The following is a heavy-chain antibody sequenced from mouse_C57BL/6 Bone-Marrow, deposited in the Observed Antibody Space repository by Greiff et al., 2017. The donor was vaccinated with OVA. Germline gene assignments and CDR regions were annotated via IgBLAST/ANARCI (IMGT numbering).Heavy chain of an antibody. Sequence: QVQLQQPWAELVKPGASVKLSCKASGYTFTSYWMHWVKQRPGQGLEWIGMIHPNSGSTNYNEKFKSKATLTVDKSSSTAYMQLSSLTSEDSAVYYGARSDYYGSSYYYFDDWGQGTTLTVSS. CDR2: IHPNSGST. D-gene: IGHD1-1*01. J-gene: IGHJ2*01. V-gene: IGHV1-64*01. CDR1: GYTFTSYW. CDR3: ARSDYYGSSYYYFDD.